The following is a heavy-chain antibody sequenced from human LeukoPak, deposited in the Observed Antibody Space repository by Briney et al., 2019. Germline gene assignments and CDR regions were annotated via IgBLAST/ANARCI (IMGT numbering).Heavy chain of an antibody. CDR1: GGSISTYY. Sequence: PSETLSLTCTVSGGSISTYYWNWIRQPAGKGLEWIGRIYTTGITNYNPSLKSRVSVSVDTSKNQFSLKLNSVTTADTAVYYCTRGAGWLINYWGQGILVTVSS. V-gene: IGHV4-4*07. J-gene: IGHJ4*02. CDR2: IYTTGIT. CDR3: TRGAGWLINY. D-gene: IGHD3-16*01.